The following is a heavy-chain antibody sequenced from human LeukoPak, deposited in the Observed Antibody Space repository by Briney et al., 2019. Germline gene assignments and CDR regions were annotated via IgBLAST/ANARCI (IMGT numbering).Heavy chain of an antibody. Sequence: GRSLRLSCAASGFTFSSYGMHWVRQAPGKGLEWVAVISYDGSNKYYADSVKGRFTISRDNSKNTLYLQMNSLRAEDTAVYYCARGVRDRYCSSTSCQRSRKMNWFDPWGQGTLVTVSS. V-gene: IGHV3-30*03. D-gene: IGHD2-2*01. CDR1: GFTFSSYG. CDR2: ISYDGSNK. CDR3: ARGVRDRYCSSTSCQRSRKMNWFDP. J-gene: IGHJ5*02.